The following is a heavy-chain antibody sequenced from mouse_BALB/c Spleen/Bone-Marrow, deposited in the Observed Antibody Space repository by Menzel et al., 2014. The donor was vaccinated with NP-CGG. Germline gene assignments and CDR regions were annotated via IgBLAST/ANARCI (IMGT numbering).Heavy chain of an antibody. V-gene: IGHV1-9*01. J-gene: IGHJ2*01. CDR3: ARKEGYDGYPDY. Sequence: QVQLQQSGAELMKPGASVKISCKATGYTFSSYWIEWVKQRPGHGLEWIGEILPGSGSTNYNEKFKGKATFTADTSSNTAYMQRSSLTSEDSAVYYCARKEGYDGYPDYWGQGTTLTVSS. D-gene: IGHD2-3*01. CDR1: GYTFSSYW. CDR2: ILPGSGST.